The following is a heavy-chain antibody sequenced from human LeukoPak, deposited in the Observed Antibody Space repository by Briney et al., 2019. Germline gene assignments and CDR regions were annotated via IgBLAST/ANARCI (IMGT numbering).Heavy chain of an antibody. V-gene: IGHV3-23*01. D-gene: IGHD3-22*01. CDR3: AKAVSRGYCFDY. Sequence: GWSLRLSCAASGFSFSSYATSWVRQTPGKGLEWVSGISGSGGSTYYADSLKGRFTISRDNSQNTLYLQMNSLRPEDTALYYCAKAVSRGYCFDYWGQGTLVTVSS. CDR1: GFSFSSYA. J-gene: IGHJ4*02. CDR2: ISGSGGST.